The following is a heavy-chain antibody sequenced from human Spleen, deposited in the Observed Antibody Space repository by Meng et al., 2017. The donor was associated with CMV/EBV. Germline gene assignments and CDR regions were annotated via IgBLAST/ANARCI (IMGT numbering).Heavy chain of an antibody. J-gene: IGHJ4*02. CDR3: VRDPLLNEAVTGTPDY. Sequence: GESLKISCAASGFTFSSYGMHWVRQAPGKGLEWVAVIWYDGSNKYYADSVKGRFTISRDNSKNTLYLQMNSLRAEDTAVYYCVRDPLLNEAVTGTPDYWGQGTLVTVSS. V-gene: IGHV3-33*01. CDR2: IWYDGSNK. CDR1: GFTFSSYG. D-gene: IGHD6-19*01.